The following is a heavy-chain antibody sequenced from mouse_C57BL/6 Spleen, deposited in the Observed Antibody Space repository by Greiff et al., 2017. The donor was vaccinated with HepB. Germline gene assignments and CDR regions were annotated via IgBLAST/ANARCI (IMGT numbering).Heavy chain of an antibody. D-gene: IGHD1-1*01. V-gene: IGHV1-55*01. J-gene: IGHJ2*01. Sequence: QVQLQQPGAELVKPGASVKMSRKAFGYTFPSHWLTWVKQRPGQGLEWIGDIYSGSGSTNYNEKFKSKATLTVDTSSSTAYMRLSSLTSEDAAVYYCARRTTVHYFDYWGQGTTLTVSS. CDR1: GYTFPSHW. CDR2: IYSGSGST. CDR3: ARRTTVHYFDY.